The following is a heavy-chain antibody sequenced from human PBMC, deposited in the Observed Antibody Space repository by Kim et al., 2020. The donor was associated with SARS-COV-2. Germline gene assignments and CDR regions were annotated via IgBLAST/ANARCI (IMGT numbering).Heavy chain of an antibody. CDR3: ARQVEQQLATTSTRGWDYYYGMDV. CDR2: IYPGDSDT. J-gene: IGHJ6*02. D-gene: IGHD6-13*01. CDR1: GYSFTSYW. V-gene: IGHV5-51*01. Sequence: GESLKISCKGSGYSFTSYWIGWVRQMPGKGLEWMGIIYPGDSDTRYSPSFQGQVTISADKSISTAYLQWSSLKASDTAMYYCARQVEQQLATTSTRGWDYYYGMDVWGQGTTVTVSS.